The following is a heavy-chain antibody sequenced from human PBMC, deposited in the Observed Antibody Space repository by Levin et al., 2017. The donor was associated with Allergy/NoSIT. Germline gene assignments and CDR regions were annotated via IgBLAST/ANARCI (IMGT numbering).Heavy chain of an antibody. V-gene: IGHV3-48*01. Sequence: AGGSLRLSCAASGFTFSDFTMNWVRQAPGKGPEWVSYITRTSSSTYYADSVRGRFTISRDSAKNSLYLEMNSLRAEDTAVYYCARGCSSFNCYSFYYYSYMDVWGKGTTVTVSS. J-gene: IGHJ6*03. D-gene: IGHD2-2*01. CDR1: GFTFSDFT. CDR3: ARGCSSFNCYSFYYYSYMDV. CDR2: ITRTSSST.